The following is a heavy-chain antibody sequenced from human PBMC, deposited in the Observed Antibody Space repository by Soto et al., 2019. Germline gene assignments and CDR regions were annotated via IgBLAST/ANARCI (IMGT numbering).Heavy chain of an antibody. J-gene: IGHJ6*01. CDR2: ISSSSSYI. CDR3: ARDQALVVASPRYYGMEV. Sequence: GGSVRRYCAASGFTFSSYSMNWFRQAPGKGLEWVSSISSSSSYIYYADSVKGRFTISRDNAKNSLYLQMNSLRAEDTAVYYCARDQALVVASPRYYGMEVWGQGTTVTVSS. CDR1: GFTFSSYS. D-gene: IGHD2-15*01. V-gene: IGHV3-21*01.